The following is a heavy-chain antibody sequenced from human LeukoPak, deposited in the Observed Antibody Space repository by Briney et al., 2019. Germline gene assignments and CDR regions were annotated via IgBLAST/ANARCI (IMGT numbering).Heavy chain of an antibody. CDR3: TRGRSERYFDY. D-gene: IGHD1-14*01. CDR2: ISRSSSHI. J-gene: IGHJ4*02. V-gene: IGHV3-21*01. Sequence: GGSLRLSCAASGFTFSSYGMHWVRQAPGKGLEWVASISRSSSHIYYADSMKDRITISRDNAQNSVFLQMNSLTAGDTAIYYCTRGRSERYFDYWGQGTLVTVSS. CDR1: GFTFSSYG.